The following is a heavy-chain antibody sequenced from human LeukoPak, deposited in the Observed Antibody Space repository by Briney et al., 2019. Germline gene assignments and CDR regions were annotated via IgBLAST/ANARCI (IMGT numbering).Heavy chain of an antibody. Sequence: KPSETLSLTCTVSGGSISSYYWSWIRQPPGKGLEWIGYIYYSGSTNYNPSLKSRVTISVDTSENQFSLKLSSVTAADTAVYYCARCYGDYVGPYYFDYWGQGTLVTVSS. D-gene: IGHD4-17*01. V-gene: IGHV4-59*01. CDR3: ARCYGDYVGPYYFDY. CDR1: GGSISSYY. J-gene: IGHJ4*02. CDR2: IYYSGST.